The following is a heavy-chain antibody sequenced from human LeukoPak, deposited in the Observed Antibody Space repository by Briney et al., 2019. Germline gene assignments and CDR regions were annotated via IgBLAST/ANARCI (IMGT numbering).Heavy chain of an antibody. CDR3: ARGTPHYYDSSGYYYFWYFDL. Sequence: NPSETLSLTCAVYGGSFSGYYWSWIRQPPGKGLEWIGEINHSGSTNYNPSLKSRVTISVDTSKNQFSLKLSSVTAADTAVYYCARGTPHYYDSSGYYYFWYFDLWGRGTLVTVSS. CDR2: INHSGST. CDR1: GGSFSGYY. J-gene: IGHJ2*01. V-gene: IGHV4-34*01. D-gene: IGHD3-22*01.